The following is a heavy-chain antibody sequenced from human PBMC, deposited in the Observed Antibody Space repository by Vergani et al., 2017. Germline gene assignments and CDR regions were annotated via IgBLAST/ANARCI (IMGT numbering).Heavy chain of an antibody. CDR1: GYTFTRYG. D-gene: IGHD3-22*01. J-gene: IGHJ4*02. V-gene: IGHV1-18*01. CDR2: ISAYNGKT. CDR3: ARIRYYYDSSVYYYGHYDY. Sequence: QVQLVQSGAEVKKPGASVTVSCKASGYTFTRYGISWVRQAPGQGLEWMGRISAYNGKTNYAQKLKCRVTMTTDTSTSTAYMELRSLRSDDTAVYYCARIRYYYDSSVYYYGHYDYWGQGTLVTVSS.